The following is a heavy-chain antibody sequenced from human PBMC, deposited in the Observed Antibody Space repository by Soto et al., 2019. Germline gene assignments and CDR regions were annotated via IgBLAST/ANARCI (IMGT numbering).Heavy chain of an antibody. CDR3: ARAPDYDYVWGSYRTGWFDP. CDR2: INHSGST. V-gene: IGHV4-34*01. D-gene: IGHD3-16*02. Sequence: SETLSLTCAVYGGSFSGYYWSWIRQPPGKGLEWIGEINHSGSTNYNPSLKSRVTISVDTSKNQFSLKLSSVTAADTAVYYCARAPDYDYVWGSYRTGWFDPWGQGTLVTVSS. CDR1: GGSFSGYY. J-gene: IGHJ5*02.